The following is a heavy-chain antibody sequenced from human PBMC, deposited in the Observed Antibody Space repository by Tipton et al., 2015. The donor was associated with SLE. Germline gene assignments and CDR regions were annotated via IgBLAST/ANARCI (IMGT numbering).Heavy chain of an antibody. CDR1: GFTFDDYA. J-gene: IGHJ5*02. V-gene: IGHV3-9*01. CDR3: ARARGWFDP. D-gene: IGHD3-10*01. CDR2: ISWNSGSI. Sequence: RSLRLSCAASGFTFDDYAMHWVRQAPGKGLEWVSGISWNSGSIYYADSVKGRFTISRDNAKNSLYLQMNSLRAEDTAVYYCARARGWFDPWGQGTLVTVSS.